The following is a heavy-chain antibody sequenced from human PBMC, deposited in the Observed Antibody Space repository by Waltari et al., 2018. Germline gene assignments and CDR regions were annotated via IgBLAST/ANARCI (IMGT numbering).Heavy chain of an antibody. V-gene: IGHV4-38-2*02. Sequence: QVQLQESGPGLVKPSETLSLTCTVSGYSISSGYYWGWIRQPPGKGLEWIGSIYHSGSTYYNPSLKSRVTISVDTSKNQFSLKLSSVTAADTAVYYCAREGSGYDWWGQGTLVTVSS. D-gene: IGHD5-12*01. CDR2: IYHSGST. CDR3: AREGSGYDW. J-gene: IGHJ4*02. CDR1: GYSISSGYY.